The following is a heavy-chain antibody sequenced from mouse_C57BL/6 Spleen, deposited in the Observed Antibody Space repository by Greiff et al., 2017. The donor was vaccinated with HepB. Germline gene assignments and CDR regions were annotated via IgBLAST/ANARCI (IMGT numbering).Heavy chain of an antibody. CDR2: INPNNGGT. J-gene: IGHJ3*01. CDR1: GYTFTDYN. Sequence: EVQLQQSGPELVKPGASVKMSCKASGYTFTDYNMHWVKQSHGKSLEWIGYINPNNGGTSYNQKFKGKATLTVNKSSSTAYMELRSLTSEDSAVYYCARRPPYYDYDGWFAYWGQGTLVTVSA. D-gene: IGHD2-4*01. CDR3: ARRPPYYDYDGWFAY. V-gene: IGHV1-22*01.